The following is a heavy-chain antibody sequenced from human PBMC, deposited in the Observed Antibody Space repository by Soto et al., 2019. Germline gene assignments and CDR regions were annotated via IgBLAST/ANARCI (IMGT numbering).Heavy chain of an antibody. CDR2: IWYDGSNK. V-gene: IGHV3-33*01. CDR1: GFTFSSYG. J-gene: IGHJ4*02. Sequence: TGGSLRLSCAASGFTFSSYGMHWVRQAPGKGLEWVAVIWYDGSNKYYADSVKGRFAISRDNSKNTLYLQMNSLRAEDTAVYYCARYRLVPGPSGHLDYWGQGTLVTVSS. CDR3: ARYRLVPGPSGHLDY. D-gene: IGHD1-26*01.